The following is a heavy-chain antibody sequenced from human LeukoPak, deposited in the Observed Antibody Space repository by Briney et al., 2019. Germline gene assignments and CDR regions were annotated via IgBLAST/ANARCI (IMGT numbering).Heavy chain of an antibody. CDR2: ISGSGGST. CDR1: GFTFSSYA. V-gene: IGHV3-23*01. J-gene: IGHJ6*02. D-gene: IGHD2-15*01. CDR3: AAGRTVGYCSGGSCYSLGMDV. Sequence: GGSLRLSCAASGFTFSSYAMSWVRQAPGKGLEWVSAISGSGGSTYYADSAKGRFTISRDNSKNTLYLQMNSLRAEDTAVYYCAAGRTVGYCSGGSCYSLGMDVWGQGTTVTVSS.